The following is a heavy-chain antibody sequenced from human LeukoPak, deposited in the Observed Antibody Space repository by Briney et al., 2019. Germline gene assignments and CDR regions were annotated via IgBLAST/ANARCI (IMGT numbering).Heavy chain of an antibody. CDR2: ISYSGST. Sequence: PSETLSLTCAVSGDSIGSGYSYWSWIRQHPAKGLEWIGYISYSGSTYYTPSLKSRLTILLDTSKNQFSLKLSSVTAADTAEYYCARITYYDFWSGSDGAFDIWGQGTMVTVSS. CDR1: GDSIGSGYSY. D-gene: IGHD3-3*01. V-gene: IGHV4-31*11. CDR3: ARITYYDFWSGSDGAFDI. J-gene: IGHJ3*02.